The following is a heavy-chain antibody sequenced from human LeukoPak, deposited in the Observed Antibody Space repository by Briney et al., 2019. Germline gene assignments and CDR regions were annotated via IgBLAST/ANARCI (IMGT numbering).Heavy chain of an antibody. CDR2: ISGSGGST. D-gene: IGHD4-17*01. CDR3: AKSTAWTVTTHFDY. Sequence: PGGSLRLSCAASGFTFSSYAMSWVRQAPGKGLEWVSAISGSGGSTYYADSVKGRFTISRDNSKNTLYLQMNSLRAEDTAVCYCAKSTAWTVTTHFDYWGQGTLVTVSS. V-gene: IGHV3-23*01. CDR1: GFTFSSYA. J-gene: IGHJ4*02.